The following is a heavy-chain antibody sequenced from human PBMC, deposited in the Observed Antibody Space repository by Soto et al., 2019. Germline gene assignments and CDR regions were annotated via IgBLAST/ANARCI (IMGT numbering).Heavy chain of an antibody. CDR1: GYTFTNDY. CDR3: ARDSVTLVRGVIRFDS. Sequence: ASVKVSCKASGYTFTNDYGHLVRQAPLQGLEWMEMITPIGGGTSYAGKFQGRVTMTTDTSTSTVYMELRSLRSEDTAVYYCARDSVTLVRGVIRFDSWGQGTLVTVSS. D-gene: IGHD3-10*01. V-gene: IGHV1-46*01. CDR2: ITPIGGGT. J-gene: IGHJ4*02.